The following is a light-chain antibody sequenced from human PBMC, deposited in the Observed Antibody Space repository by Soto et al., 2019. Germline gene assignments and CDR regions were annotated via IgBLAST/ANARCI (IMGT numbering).Light chain of an antibody. CDR1: QSVDNN. Sequence: EIVMTQYPATLSVSPGERASFSCRACQSVDNNLAWYQQNPGQAPRLLIYGASTRATGIPDRFSGSGSGTEFTLTINSLQSEDFAVYYCQQYNNWPRMFGQGTKV. CDR2: GAS. CDR3: QQYNNWPRM. J-gene: IGKJ1*01. V-gene: IGKV3-15*01.